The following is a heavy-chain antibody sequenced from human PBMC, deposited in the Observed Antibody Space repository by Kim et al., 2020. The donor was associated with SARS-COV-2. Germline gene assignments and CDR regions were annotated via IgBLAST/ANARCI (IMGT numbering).Heavy chain of an antibody. J-gene: IGHJ4*02. Sequence: GGSLRLSCAASGFTFSSYSMNWVRQAPGKGLEWVSYISSSSSTIYYADSVKGRFTISRDNAKNSLYLQMNSLRDEDTAVYYCARKAGQWLAQSYFDYWGQGTLVTVSS. V-gene: IGHV3-48*02. CDR3: ARKAGQWLAQSYFDY. CDR1: GFTFSSYS. D-gene: IGHD6-19*01. CDR2: ISSSSSTI.